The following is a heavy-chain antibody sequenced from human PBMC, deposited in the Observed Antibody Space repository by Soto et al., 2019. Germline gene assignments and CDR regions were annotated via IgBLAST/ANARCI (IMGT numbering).Heavy chain of an antibody. Sequence: QGQLVQSGAEEKKPGASVKVSCKASGYPFTSYAMHWVRQAPGQRLEWMGWINAGNGNTKYSQKFQGRVTITRDTSASTAYRELSSLRSEDTAVYSCARDGGIAAAGTFDYWGQGTLVTVSS. D-gene: IGHD6-13*01. CDR1: GYPFTSYA. V-gene: IGHV1-3*05. J-gene: IGHJ4*02. CDR2: INAGNGNT. CDR3: ARDGGIAAAGTFDY.